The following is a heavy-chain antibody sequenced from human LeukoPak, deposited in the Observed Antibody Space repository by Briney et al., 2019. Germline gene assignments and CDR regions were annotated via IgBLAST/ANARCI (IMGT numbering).Heavy chain of an antibody. CDR1: GFTFSNAW. Sequence: GGSLRLSCAASGFTFSNAWMSWVRQAPGKGLEWVGRIKSKTDGGTTDYAAPVKGRFTISRDDSKNTLYLQMNSLKTEDTAVYYCANHYYDSRGYYHFDCWGQGTLVTVSS. J-gene: IGHJ4*02. V-gene: IGHV3-15*01. CDR2: IKSKTDGGTT. CDR3: ANHYYDSRGYYHFDC. D-gene: IGHD3-22*01.